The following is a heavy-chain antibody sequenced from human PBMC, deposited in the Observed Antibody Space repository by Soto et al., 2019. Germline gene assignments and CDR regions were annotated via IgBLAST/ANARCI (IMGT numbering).Heavy chain of an antibody. Sequence: GGSLRLSCAASGFTFSSYAMSWVRHAPGKGLEWVSAISGSGGSTYYADSVKGRFTISRDNSKNTLYLQMNSLRAEDTAVYYCAKDYPPGGRTGTSPWFDPWGQGTLVTVSS. CDR1: GFTFSSYA. J-gene: IGHJ5*02. D-gene: IGHD1-7*01. CDR3: AKDYPPGGRTGTSPWFDP. CDR2: ISGSGGST. V-gene: IGHV3-23*01.